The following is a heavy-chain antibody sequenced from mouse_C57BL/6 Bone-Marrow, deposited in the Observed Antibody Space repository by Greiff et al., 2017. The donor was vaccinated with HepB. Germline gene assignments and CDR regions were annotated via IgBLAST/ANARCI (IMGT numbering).Heavy chain of an antibody. CDR2: FYPGSGGI. D-gene: IGHD2-4*01. J-gene: IGHJ2*01. CDR3: ARHAYYDYYFDY. CDR1: GYTFTEYT. Sequence: VQRVESGAELVKPGASVKLSCKASGYTFTEYTIHWVKQRSGQGLEWIGWFYPGSGGIEYNEKFKDKATLTADKSSSTVYMELSRLTSEDSAVYFCARHAYYDYYFDYWGQSTTLAVSS. V-gene: IGHV1-62-2*01.